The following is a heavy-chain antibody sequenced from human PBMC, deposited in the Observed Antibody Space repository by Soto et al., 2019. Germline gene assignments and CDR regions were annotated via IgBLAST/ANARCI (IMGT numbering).Heavy chain of an antibody. CDR2: IYYSGST. J-gene: IGHJ4*02. CDR1: GGSISSGDYY. CDR3: AIYGGNSVYLAY. Sequence: SETLSLTCTVSGGSISSGDYYWSWIRQPPGKGLEWIGYIYYSGSTYYNPSLKSRITISVDTSKNQFSLKLSSVTAADPAVYYGAIYGGNSVYLAYWGQGTLVTVSS. D-gene: IGHD4-17*01. V-gene: IGHV4-30-4*01.